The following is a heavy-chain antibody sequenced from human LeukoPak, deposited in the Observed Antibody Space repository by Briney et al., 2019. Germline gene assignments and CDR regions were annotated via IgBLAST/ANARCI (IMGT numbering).Heavy chain of an antibody. V-gene: IGHV3-30-3*01. CDR3: ARVFRITKTTGMDV. Sequence: GGSLRLSCVASGFTFSNYVMHWVRQAPGKGPEWVALISYDGSNENYADSVKGRFTISRDNSKNTLYLQMNSLRAEDTAVYYCARVFRITKTTGMDVWGQGTTVTVSS. CDR2: ISYDGSNE. CDR1: GFTFSNYV. D-gene: IGHD3-10*01. J-gene: IGHJ6*02.